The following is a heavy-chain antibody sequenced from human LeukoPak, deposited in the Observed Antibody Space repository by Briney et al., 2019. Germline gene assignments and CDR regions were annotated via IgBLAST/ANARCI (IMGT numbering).Heavy chain of an antibody. CDR1: GFTLIGYK. J-gene: IGHJ4*02. D-gene: IGHD3-22*01. Sequence: GGSLRLSCAASGFTLIGYKMSWVRQAPGRGLGGVSVISVSGSTVYYADSVKGRFSISRDNAKNSLYLQMNSLRAEDTAVYFCARYHYYDGSGYDGYWGQGTLVTVSS. CDR2: ISVSGSTV. V-gene: IGHV3-48*03. CDR3: ARYHYYDGSGYDGY.